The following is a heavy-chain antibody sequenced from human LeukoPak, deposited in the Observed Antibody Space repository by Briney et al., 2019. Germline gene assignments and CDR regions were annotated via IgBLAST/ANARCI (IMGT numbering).Heavy chain of an antibody. Sequence: ASVKVSCKASGYTFTGYYIHWVRQAPGQGLEWMGIINPSGGSTSYAQRFQGRVTMNRDMSTSTVYMELSSLRSEDTAVYYCARGEEGGNYYGSGSYYVWGQGTLVTVSS. CDR1: GYTFTGYY. CDR3: ARGEEGGNYYGSGSYYV. V-gene: IGHV1-46*01. J-gene: IGHJ4*02. D-gene: IGHD3-10*01. CDR2: INPSGGST.